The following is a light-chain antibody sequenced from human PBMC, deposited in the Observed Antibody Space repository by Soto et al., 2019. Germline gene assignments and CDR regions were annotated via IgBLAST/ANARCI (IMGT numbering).Light chain of an antibody. J-gene: IGKJ5*01. V-gene: IGKV3D-15*01. CDR1: QNVRRK. CDR3: QHYQDAAT. Sequence: EIVMTQSPATLSVSPGERVTLSCRASQNVRRKLAWYQQKPGQAPRLLIYATSSRATGVPGRFSGSGSGTDFTLTISRLEPEDFAVYYCQHYQDAATFGQGTRLEI. CDR2: ATS.